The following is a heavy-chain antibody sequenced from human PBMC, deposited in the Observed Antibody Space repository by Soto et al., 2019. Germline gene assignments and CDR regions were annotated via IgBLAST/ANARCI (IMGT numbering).Heavy chain of an antibody. V-gene: IGHV1-18*04. J-gene: IGHJ5*02. CDR3: ARDREAARPGWFDP. CDR2: ISAYNGNT. CDR1: GYTFTTYG. Sequence: HVQLVQSGAEVKKPGASVKVSCKASGYTFTTYGINWVRQAPGQGPEWMGWISAYNGNTNYAQKFQGRVTMTTDTPTSTAYMELRGLRFDDTAVYYCARDREAARPGWFDPWGQGTLVTVSS. D-gene: IGHD6-6*01.